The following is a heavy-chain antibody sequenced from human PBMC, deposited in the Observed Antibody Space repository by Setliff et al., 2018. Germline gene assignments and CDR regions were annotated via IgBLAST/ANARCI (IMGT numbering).Heavy chain of an antibody. CDR1: GDSISSGDYF. V-gene: IGHV4-30-4*08. Sequence: KPSETLSLTCTVSGDSISSGDYFWSWIRQPPGKGLEWIAYIYHSGSAYYNPSLKSRVTMSVDTSKNQFSLHLTSVTAADTAVYHCAREVGTSTSSDAFDVWGQGMMVTVSS. CDR3: AREVGTSTSSDAFDV. J-gene: IGHJ3*01. CDR2: IYHSGSA. D-gene: IGHD1-26*01.